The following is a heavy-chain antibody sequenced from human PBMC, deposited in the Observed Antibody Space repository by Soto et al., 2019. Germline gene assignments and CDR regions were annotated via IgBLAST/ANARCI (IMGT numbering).Heavy chain of an antibody. CDR2: IYTSGST. Sequence: XETLSVTSTVSGGSMRSYEWSWIRQPAGKGLEWIGLIYTSGSTNYNPSRKSRVTMSVDTSKNQFSLKLSSVTAADTAVYYCASDPGDEFSIEAFDYWGQGTLVTAPQ. CDR3: ASDPGDEFSIEAFDY. V-gene: IGHV4-4*07. D-gene: IGHD6-6*01. CDR1: GGSMRSYE. J-gene: IGHJ4*02.